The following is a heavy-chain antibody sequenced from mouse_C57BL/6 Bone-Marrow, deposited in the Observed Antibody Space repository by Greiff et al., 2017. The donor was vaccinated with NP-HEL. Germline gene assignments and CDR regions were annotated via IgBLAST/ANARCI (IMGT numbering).Heavy chain of an antibody. CDR1: GFTFSSYG. V-gene: IGHV5-6*01. CDR2: LSSGGSYT. Sequence: EVMLVESGGDLVKPGGSLKLSCAASGFTFSSYGLSWVRQTHEKRLEWVATLSSGGSYTYYPDSVKGRFTISRDNAKTTLDLQMSSLKSEDTAMYYCARQRPSFDYWGQGTTLTVSS. J-gene: IGHJ2*01. CDR3: ARQRPSFDY.